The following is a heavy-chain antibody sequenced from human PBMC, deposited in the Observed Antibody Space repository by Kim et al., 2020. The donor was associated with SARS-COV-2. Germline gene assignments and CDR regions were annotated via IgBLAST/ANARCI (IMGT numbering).Heavy chain of an antibody. CDR2: IGTAGDT. Sequence: GGSLRLSCAASGFTFSSYDMHWVRQATGKGLEWVSAIGTAGDTYYPGSVKGRFTISRENAKNSLYLQMNSLRAGDTAVYYCARSLGYYGMDVWGQGTTVTVSS. CDR3: ARSLGYYGMDV. CDR1: GFTFSSYD. V-gene: IGHV3-13*04. J-gene: IGHJ6*02.